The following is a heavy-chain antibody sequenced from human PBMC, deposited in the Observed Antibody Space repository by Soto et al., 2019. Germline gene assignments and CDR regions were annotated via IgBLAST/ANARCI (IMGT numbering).Heavy chain of an antibody. CDR2: IYPGDHET. CDR3: ARSPRSSPYFDY. CDR1: GDSFSNFW. J-gene: IGHJ4*02. D-gene: IGHD6-13*01. V-gene: IGHV5-51*01. Sequence: PGESLKISCKGSGDSFSNFWIGWVRQLPGKGLEWMGIIYPGDHETRYSPSFHGKVTISADRSINTAYLQWNSLEASDTAFYFCARSPRSSPYFDYWGQGALVTVSS.